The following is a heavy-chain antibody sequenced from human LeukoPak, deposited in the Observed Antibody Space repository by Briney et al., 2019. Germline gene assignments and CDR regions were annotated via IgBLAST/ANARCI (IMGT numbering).Heavy chain of an antibody. J-gene: IGHJ4*02. CDR1: GFTFSSYW. CDR3: ARERLWFGELLRYFDY. CDR2: IKQDGSEK. V-gene: IGHV3-7*01. Sequence: GGSLRLSCAASGFTFSSYWMSWVRQAPGKGLEWVANIKQDGSEKYYVDSVKGRFTISRDNAKNSLYLQMNSLRAEDTAVYYCARERLWFGELLRYFDYWGQGTLVTVSS. D-gene: IGHD3-10*01.